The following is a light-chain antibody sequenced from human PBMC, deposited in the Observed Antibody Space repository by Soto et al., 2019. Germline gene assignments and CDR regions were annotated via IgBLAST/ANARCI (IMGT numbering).Light chain of an antibody. CDR3: SSHGGTNPYV. J-gene: IGLJ1*01. CDR1: ASDIGGYTF. V-gene: IGLV2-8*01. Sequence: QSALTQPPSASGSPGQSVAISCTGTASDIGGYTFVSWYQQHPGKAPKLLIYDVNKRTSGVPDRFSGSNSGNTASLTVSGLQAEEEADYYCSSHGGTNPYVFGTGTKVTVL. CDR2: DVN.